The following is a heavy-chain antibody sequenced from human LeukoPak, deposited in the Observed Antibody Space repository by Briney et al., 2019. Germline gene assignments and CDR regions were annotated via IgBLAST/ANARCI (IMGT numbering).Heavy chain of an antibody. CDR3: AKDRIAVAGHYYYYGMDV. D-gene: IGHD6-19*01. J-gene: IGHJ6*02. CDR1: GFTFSSYG. V-gene: IGHV3-30*18. Sequence: PGGSLRLSCAASGFTFSSYGMHWVRQAPGKGLEWVAVISYDGSNKYYADSVKGRFTISRDNSKNTLYLQMNSLRAEDTAVYYCAKDRIAVAGHYYYYGMDVWGQGTTVTVSS. CDR2: ISYDGSNK.